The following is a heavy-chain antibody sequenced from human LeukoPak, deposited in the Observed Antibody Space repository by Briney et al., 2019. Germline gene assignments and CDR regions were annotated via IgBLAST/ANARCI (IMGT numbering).Heavy chain of an antibody. Sequence: GGSLRLSCAASGFTFSTYWMHWVRQAPGKGLVWVSRINSDGTTTNYADSVKGRFTISRDNAKNTLYLQMNSLRAEDTAVYYCARDATYCTNGVCYTRFDYWGQGTLVTVSS. CDR3: ARDATYCTNGVCYTRFDY. CDR2: INSDGTTT. J-gene: IGHJ4*02. CDR1: GFTFSTYW. V-gene: IGHV3-74*01. D-gene: IGHD2-8*01.